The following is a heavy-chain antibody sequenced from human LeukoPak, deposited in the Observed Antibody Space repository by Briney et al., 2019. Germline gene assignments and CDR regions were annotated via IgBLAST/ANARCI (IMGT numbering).Heavy chain of an antibody. J-gene: IGHJ4*02. CDR1: GDSISSITYY. Sequence: SETLSLTCTVSGDSISSITYYWAWIRRPPGKGLEWIGSICNGRTTYYNPSLKGRVTMSIDTSKNQFSLKLSSVTAADTAVYYCARVEGYDSSGYLGYWGQGTLVTVSS. D-gene: IGHD3-22*01. CDR3: ARVEGYDSSGYLGY. V-gene: IGHV4-39*07. CDR2: ICNGRTT.